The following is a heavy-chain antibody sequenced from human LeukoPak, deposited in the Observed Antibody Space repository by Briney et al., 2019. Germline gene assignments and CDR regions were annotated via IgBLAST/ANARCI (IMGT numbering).Heavy chain of an antibody. J-gene: IGHJ4*02. CDR2: INHSGST. Sequence: SETLSLTCAVYGGSFSGYYWSWIRQPPGKGLEWIGEINHSGSTNYNPSLKSRVTISVDTSKNRFSLKLSSVTAADTAVYYCARGSIAVAGTFDYWGQGTLVTVSS. V-gene: IGHV4-34*01. CDR1: GGSFSGYY. CDR3: ARGSIAVAGTFDY. D-gene: IGHD6-19*01.